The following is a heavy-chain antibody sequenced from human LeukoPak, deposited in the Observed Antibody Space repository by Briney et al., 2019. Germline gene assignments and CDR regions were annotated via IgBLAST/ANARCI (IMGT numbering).Heavy chain of an antibody. CDR3: AKFGDAFDI. D-gene: IGHD3-16*01. V-gene: IGHV3-30-3*02. J-gene: IGHJ3*02. Sequence: GRSLRLSCAASGFTFSSYAMHWVRQAPGKGLEWVAVISYDGSNKYYADSVKGRFTISRDNSKNTLYLQMNSLRAEDTAVYYCAKFGDAFDIWGQGTMATVSS. CDR2: ISYDGSNK. CDR1: GFTFSSYA.